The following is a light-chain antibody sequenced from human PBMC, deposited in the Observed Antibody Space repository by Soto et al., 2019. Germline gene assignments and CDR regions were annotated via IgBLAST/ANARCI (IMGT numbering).Light chain of an antibody. CDR1: SSDVGSYNR. CDR3: SSYTTSNTYV. J-gene: IGLJ1*01. CDR2: DVS. V-gene: IGLV2-18*02. Sequence: SALPQPPSLSGSPGQSVAISCTGTSSDVGSYNRVSWYQQPPGTAPKLMIFDVSNRPSGVPDRFSGSKSGNTASLTISGLQAEDEAYYYCSSYTTSNTYVFGTGTKVTVL.